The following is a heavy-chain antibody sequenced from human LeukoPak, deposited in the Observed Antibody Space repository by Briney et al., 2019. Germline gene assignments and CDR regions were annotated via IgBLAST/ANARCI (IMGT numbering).Heavy chain of an antibody. CDR3: AKVVGAGTYAFDI. Sequence: PGGSLRLSCAASGFTFSSYAMSWVRQAPGKGLEWVSAISGSGGGTYYADSVRGRFTISRDNSKNTLYLQMNSLRAEDTAVYYCAKVVGAGTYAFDIWGQGTMVTVSS. J-gene: IGHJ3*02. V-gene: IGHV3-23*01. CDR2: ISGSGGGT. CDR1: GFTFSSYA. D-gene: IGHD6-13*01.